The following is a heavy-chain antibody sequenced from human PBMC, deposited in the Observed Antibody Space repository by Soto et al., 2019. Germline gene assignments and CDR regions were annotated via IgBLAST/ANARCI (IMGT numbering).Heavy chain of an antibody. J-gene: IGHJ4*02. D-gene: IGHD4-17*01. CDR1: GCTFSSYA. Sequence: SSLKVSCKASGCTFSSYAIGWVRHAPGQGLEWMGGIIPIFGTSNYAQKFQGRVTITADESTSTAYMELSSLRSEDTAVYYCATNLTSQTKYSDHLRSDYWGQGTLVTVSS. CDR3: ATNLTSQTKYSDHLRSDY. CDR2: IIPIFGTS. V-gene: IGHV1-69*13.